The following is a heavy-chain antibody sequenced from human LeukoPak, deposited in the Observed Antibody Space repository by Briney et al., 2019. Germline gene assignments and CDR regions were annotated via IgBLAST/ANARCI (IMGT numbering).Heavy chain of an antibody. CDR1: GFTFSSYW. Sequence: PGGSLRLSCAASGFTFSSYWMSWVRQAPGKGLEWVANIKQDGSEKYCMDSVKGRCTVSRDNAKTSLYLQMNSLRAEDTAVYHCARVDGHAYWFDPRGQGTLVTVSS. V-gene: IGHV3-7*03. J-gene: IGHJ5*02. CDR2: IKQDGSEK. CDR3: ARVDGHAYWFDP.